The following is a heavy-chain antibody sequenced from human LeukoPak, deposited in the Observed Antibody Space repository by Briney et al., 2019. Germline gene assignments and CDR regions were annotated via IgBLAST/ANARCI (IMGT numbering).Heavy chain of an antibody. V-gene: IGHV3-23*01. CDR2: VSGSGAST. D-gene: IGHD3-10*01. J-gene: IGHJ3*01. CDR1: GFTFNNYA. Sequence: GGSLRLSCAASGFTFNNYAMNWVRQTPGKGLEWVANVSGSGASTYYADSVKRRFTISRDNSNSTLYLEMNSLRAEDTALYYCAKGLRFFRPYDALDFWGQGTMVTVSS. CDR3: AKGLRFFRPYDALDF.